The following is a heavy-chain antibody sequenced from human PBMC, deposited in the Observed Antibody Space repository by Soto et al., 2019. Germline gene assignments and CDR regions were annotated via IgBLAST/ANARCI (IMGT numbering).Heavy chain of an antibody. CDR1: GDSVSSGSYY. J-gene: IGHJ4*02. D-gene: IGHD1-26*01. CDR2: IYYSGST. CDR3: ARSAVDEYSGTYAAHFDY. V-gene: IGHV4-61*01. Sequence: PSETLSLTCTVSGDSVSSGSYYWSWILHPPGKGLEWIGYIYYSGSTNYNPSLKSRVTISVDTSKKQFSLKMSSVTDAETAVYYCARSAVDEYSGTYAAHFDYWGQGTMVTVSS.